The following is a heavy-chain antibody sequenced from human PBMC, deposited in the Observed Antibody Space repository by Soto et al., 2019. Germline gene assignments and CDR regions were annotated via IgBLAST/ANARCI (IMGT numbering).Heavy chain of an antibody. CDR1: GYTFTSYG. CDR3: ARIVVVPATRQNWFDP. CDR2: ISAYHGNT. D-gene: IGHD2-2*01. J-gene: IGHJ5*02. V-gene: IGHV1-18*01. Sequence: ASEKVSCKASGYTFTSYGISWVRQAPGQGREWMGWISAYHGNTNYAQNLQGRVTMTTDTSTSTAYTELRSLRSDDTAEYYCARIVVVPATRQNWFDPWGQGTLVTVSS.